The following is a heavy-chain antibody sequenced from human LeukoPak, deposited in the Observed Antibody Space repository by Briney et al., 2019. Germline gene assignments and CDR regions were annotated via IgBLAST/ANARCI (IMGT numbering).Heavy chain of an antibody. CDR1: GGSISSYY. CDR2: IYYSGST. D-gene: IGHD2-2*01. CDR3: ARGRRKGSCSSTSCYYFDY. J-gene: IGHJ4*02. Sequence: SETLSLTCTVSGGSISSYYWSWIRQPPGKGLESIGYIYYSGSTNYNPSLKSRVTISVDTSKNQFSLKLSSVTAADTAVYYCARGRRKGSCSSTSCYYFDYWGQGTLVTVSS. V-gene: IGHV4-59*01.